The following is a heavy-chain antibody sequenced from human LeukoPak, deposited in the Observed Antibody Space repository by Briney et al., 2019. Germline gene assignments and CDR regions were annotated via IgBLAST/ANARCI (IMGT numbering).Heavy chain of an antibody. CDR1: GGSFSGYY. D-gene: IGHD3-10*01. J-gene: IGHJ4*02. CDR2: IYHSGST. V-gene: IGHV4-34*01. Sequence: PSETLSLTCAVYGGSFSGYYWSWIRQPPGKGLEWIGEIYHSGSTNYNPSLKSRVTISVDKSKNQFSLKLSSVTAADTAVYYCALEGFGAFDYWGQGTLVTVSS. CDR3: ALEGFGAFDY.